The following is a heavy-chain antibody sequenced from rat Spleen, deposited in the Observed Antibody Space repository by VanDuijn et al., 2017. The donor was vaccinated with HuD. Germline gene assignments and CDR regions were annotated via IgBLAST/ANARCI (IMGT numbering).Heavy chain of an antibody. Sequence: QVQLKESGPGLVQPSQTLSLTCTVSGFSLMDYSVHWVRQPPGKGLEWMGRMRYNGDTSYNSLLKSRLSISRDTSKSQVFLKMNSLQTEDTATYYCAKDHDYSSYVMDAWGQGASVTVSS. J-gene: IGHJ4*01. V-gene: IGHV2S30*01. CDR2: MRYNGDT. D-gene: IGHD1-2*01. CDR1: GFSLMDYS. CDR3: AKDHDYSSYVMDA.